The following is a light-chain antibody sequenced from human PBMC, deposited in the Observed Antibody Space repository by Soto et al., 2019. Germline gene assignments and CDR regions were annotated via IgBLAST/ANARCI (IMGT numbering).Light chain of an antibody. V-gene: IGKV1-5*03. CDR3: QQYNSYSLLT. CDR2: KAS. Sequence: DIQMTQSPSTLSASVGDRVIITCRASQKINNWLAWYQQKPGKPPKLLISKASNLESGVPSRFSGSGSETEFTLTISSLQPDDVATYYCQQYNSYSLLTFAGGTRVDIK. J-gene: IGKJ4*01. CDR1: QKINNW.